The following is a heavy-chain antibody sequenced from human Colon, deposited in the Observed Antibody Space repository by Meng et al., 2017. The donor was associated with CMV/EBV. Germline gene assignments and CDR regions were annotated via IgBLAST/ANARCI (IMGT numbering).Heavy chain of an antibody. CDR2: TSYDGRKT. Sequence: GFTFSSYGMHWVRQAPGKGLEWVAVTSYDGRKTYYADSVKGRFTISRDNSKNTLYLQMNSLRAEDTAVYYCAKPESDYGGNTRFDYWGQGTLVTVSS. CDR1: GFTFSSYG. CDR3: AKPESDYGGNTRFDY. J-gene: IGHJ4*02. V-gene: IGHV3-30*18. D-gene: IGHD4-23*01.